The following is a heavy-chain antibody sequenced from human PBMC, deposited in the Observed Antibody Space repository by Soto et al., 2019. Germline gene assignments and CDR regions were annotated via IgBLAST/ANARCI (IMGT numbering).Heavy chain of an antibody. D-gene: IGHD5-18*01. J-gene: IGHJ6*02. CDR3: VKERYAQLWLEDYGMDV. Sequence: PGGSLRLSCAASVFTFSSYGIHWVREAPGKGLEWVALISYDGTDKYYADSVKGRFTISRDNSKNTLYLQMSSLGPEDTAVYYCVKERYAQLWLEDYGMDVWGQGTTVTVSS. CDR1: VFTFSSYG. CDR2: ISYDGTDK. V-gene: IGHV3-30*18.